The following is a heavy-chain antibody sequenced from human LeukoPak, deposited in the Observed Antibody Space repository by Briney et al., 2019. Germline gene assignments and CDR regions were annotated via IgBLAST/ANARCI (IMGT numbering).Heavy chain of an antibody. D-gene: IGHD5-24*01. CDR3: ASRGRDGYN. V-gene: IGHV4-59*01. Sequence: SETLSLTCAVYGGSFSGYYWSWIRQPPGKGLEWIGYIYYSGSTNYNPSLKSRVTISVDTSKNQFSLKLSSVTAADTAVYYCASRGRDGYNWGQGTLVTVSS. J-gene: IGHJ4*02. CDR2: IYYSGST. CDR1: GGSFSGYY.